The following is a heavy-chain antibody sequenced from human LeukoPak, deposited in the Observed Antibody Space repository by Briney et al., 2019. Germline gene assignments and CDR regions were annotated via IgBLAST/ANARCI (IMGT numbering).Heavy chain of an antibody. Sequence: SETLSLTCTVSGGSISSYYWGWIRQPPGKGLEWIGSIYYSGSTYYNPSLKSRVTISVDTSKNQFSLKLSSVTAADTAVYYCASLPKSGQRYYFDYWGQGTLVTVSS. V-gene: IGHV4-39*01. J-gene: IGHJ4*02. CDR2: IYYSGST. D-gene: IGHD2-15*01. CDR3: ASLPKSGQRYYFDY. CDR1: GGSISSYY.